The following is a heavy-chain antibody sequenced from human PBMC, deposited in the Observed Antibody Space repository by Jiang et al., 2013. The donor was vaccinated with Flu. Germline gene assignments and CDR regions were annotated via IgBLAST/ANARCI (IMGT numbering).Heavy chain of an antibody. CDR3: ARTGAAAATDY. Sequence: PGLVKPSETLSLTCTVSGGSISSYYWSWIRQPPGKGLEWIGYIYYSGSTNYNPSLKSRVTISVDTSKNQFSLKLSSVTAADTAVYYCARTGAAAATDYWGQGTLVTVSS. CDR2: IYYSGST. D-gene: IGHD6-13*01. CDR1: GGSISSYY. J-gene: IGHJ4*02. V-gene: IGHV4-59*08.